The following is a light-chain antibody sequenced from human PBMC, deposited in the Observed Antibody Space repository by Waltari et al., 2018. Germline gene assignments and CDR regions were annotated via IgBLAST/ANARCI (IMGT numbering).Light chain of an antibody. CDR2: GAS. CDR3: QQYGSSPPMT. V-gene: IGKV3-20*01. CDR1: QSVSSSY. Sequence: EIVLTQSPGTLSLSPGDRAALSCRASQSVSSSYLAWYQQKPGQAPRLLMYGASSRATGIPDRFSGSGSGTDFTLTISRLEPEDFAVYYCQQYGSSPPMTFGQGTKVEIK. J-gene: IGKJ1*01.